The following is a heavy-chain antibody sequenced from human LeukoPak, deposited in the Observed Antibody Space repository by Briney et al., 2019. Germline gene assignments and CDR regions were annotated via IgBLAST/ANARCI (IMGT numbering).Heavy chain of an antibody. CDR1: GFTFGSCW. CDR3: ARDLPRTGYYYYGMDV. V-gene: IGHV3-7*01. J-gene: IGHJ6*02. CDR2: INQDGSQK. Sequence: GGSLRLSCAASGFTFGSCWMNWVRQTPGKGLEWVANINQDGSQKFYVDSVKGRFTISRDNANNSLYLQMNSLRAEDTAVYYCARDLPRTGYYYYGMDVWGQGTTVTVSS.